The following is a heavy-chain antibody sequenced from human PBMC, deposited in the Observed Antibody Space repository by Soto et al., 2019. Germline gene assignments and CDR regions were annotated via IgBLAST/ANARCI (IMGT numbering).Heavy chain of an antibody. Sequence: SETLSLTCAVYGGFVSSGSYYWSWIRQPPGKGLEWIGEMSHSGGTQSNPPLKSRVTISVDTSKNQFSLKMSSVTAADTALYYCARVERGTATTVVDAFDIWGPGTMVTVSS. CDR2: MSHSGGT. CDR3: ARVERGTATTVVDAFDI. CDR1: GGFVSSGSYY. D-gene: IGHD1-1*01. V-gene: IGHV4-61*01. J-gene: IGHJ3*02.